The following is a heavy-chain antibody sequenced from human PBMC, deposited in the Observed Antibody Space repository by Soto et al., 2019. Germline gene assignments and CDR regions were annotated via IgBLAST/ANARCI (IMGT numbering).Heavy chain of an antibody. D-gene: IGHD4-4*01. V-gene: IGHV3-30-3*01. CDR2: ISYDGSNK. Sequence: GRSLRLSCAASGFTFSSYAMHWVRQAPGKGLEWVAVISYDGSNKYYADSVKGRFTISRDNSKNTLYLQMNSLRAEDTAVYYCARDGVTTGVGVLDPWGQGTLVTVSS. J-gene: IGHJ5*02. CDR3: ARDGVTTGVGVLDP. CDR1: GFTFSSYA.